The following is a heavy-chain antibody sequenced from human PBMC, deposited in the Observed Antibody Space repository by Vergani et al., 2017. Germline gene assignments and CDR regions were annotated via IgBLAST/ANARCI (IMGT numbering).Heavy chain of an antibody. CDR3: AGVMYRDEASTGYRLEGMDI. CDR2: IYSTGST. CDR1: GGSVSSGSYY. D-gene: IGHD3-9*01. J-gene: IGHJ6*02. V-gene: IGHV4-61*01. Sequence: QVQLQESGPGLVKPSETLSLTCTVSGGSVSSGSYYWSWIRQSPGKGLEWIGYIYSTGSTNYNPSLNSRVTMSVDTSKNQFSLKLRSVTAADTAVYFCAGVMYRDEASTGYRLEGMDIWGQGTTVTISS.